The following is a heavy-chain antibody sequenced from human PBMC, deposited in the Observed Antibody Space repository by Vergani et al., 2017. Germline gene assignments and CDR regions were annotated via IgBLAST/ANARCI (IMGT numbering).Heavy chain of an antibody. D-gene: IGHD6-19*01. V-gene: IGHV1-46*03. CDR1: GYTFTSYY. Sequence: QVQLVQSWAEVKKPGASVKVSCKASGYTFTSYYMHWVRQAPGQGLEWMGIINPSGGSTSYAQKFQGRVTMTRDTSTSTVYMELSSLRSEDTAVYYCARGHQTLHPGIAVAGDDYWGQGTLVTVSS. J-gene: IGHJ4*02. CDR2: INPSGGST. CDR3: ARGHQTLHPGIAVAGDDY.